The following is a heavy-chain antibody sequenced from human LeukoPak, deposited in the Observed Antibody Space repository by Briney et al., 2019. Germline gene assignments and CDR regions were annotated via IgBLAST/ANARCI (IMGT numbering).Heavy chain of an antibody. V-gene: IGHV1-18*04. J-gene: IGHJ2*01. Sequence: ASVKVSCKASGYSFTVHGMTWVRQAPGQGLEWMGWISAYKGNTNYAAKFQGRVTMTTDTSTSTGYMELTSLRSDDTAVYYCARTLGGNYVEMATGVDLWGRGTLVTVS. CDR2: ISAYKGNT. D-gene: IGHD5-24*01. CDR1: GYSFTVHG. CDR3: ARTLGGNYVEMATGVDL.